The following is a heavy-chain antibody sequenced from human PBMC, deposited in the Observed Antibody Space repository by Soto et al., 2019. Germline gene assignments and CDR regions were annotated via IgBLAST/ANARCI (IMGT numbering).Heavy chain of an antibody. J-gene: IGHJ6*02. V-gene: IGHV3-23*01. CDR3: AKLTSTIFGVVTRYYYYGMDV. CDR1: GFTFSSYA. D-gene: IGHD3-3*01. Sequence: GGSLRLSCAASGFTFSSYAMSWVRQAPGKGLEWVSAISGSGGSTYYADSVKGRFTISRDNSKNTLCLQMNSLRAEDTAVYYCAKLTSTIFGVVTRYYYYGMDVWGQGTTVTVSS. CDR2: ISGSGGST.